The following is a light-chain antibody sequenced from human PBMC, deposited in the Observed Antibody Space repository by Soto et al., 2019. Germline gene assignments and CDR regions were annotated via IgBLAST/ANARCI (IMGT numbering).Light chain of an antibody. CDR2: GAS. Sequence: DMQMTQSPSSLSASVGDRVTISWRAGQSINKNLNWFQKKPGKAPKLLIYGASNLHSGVPSRFSGSGSGTEFTLTISGLQAADFATYYCQQYNTYPWTFGQGTKVDI. CDR1: QSINKN. J-gene: IGKJ1*01. CDR3: QQYNTYPWT. V-gene: IGKV1-16*01.